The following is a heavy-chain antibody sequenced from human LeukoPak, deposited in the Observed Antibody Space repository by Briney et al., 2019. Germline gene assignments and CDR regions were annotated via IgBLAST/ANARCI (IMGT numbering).Heavy chain of an antibody. CDR1: GFTVSSNY. V-gene: IGHV3-74*01. J-gene: IGHJ4*02. CDR3: ARSREPGRDGDY. D-gene: IGHD5-24*01. Sequence: PGGSLRLSCAASGFTVSSNYMSWVRQAPGKGLVWVSRISSDGISTAYADSVKGRFTLSRDNAKNTLYLQMNSLRADDTAVYYCARSREPGRDGDYWGQGTLVTVSS. CDR2: ISSDGIST.